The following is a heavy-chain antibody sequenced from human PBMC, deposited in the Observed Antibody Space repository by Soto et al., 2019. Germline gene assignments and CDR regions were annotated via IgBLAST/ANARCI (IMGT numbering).Heavy chain of an antibody. D-gene: IGHD2-8*01. CDR1: GFSFSSYA. CDR3: ARGGYCPNGVCLSDIDY. Sequence: GGSLRLSCAASGFSFSSYAMHWVRQAPGKGLEWVAVISYDGSNKYYADSVKGRFTISRDNSKNTLYLQMNSLRAEDTAVYYCARGGYCPNGVCLSDIDYWGQGTLVTVSS. J-gene: IGHJ4*02. V-gene: IGHV3-30-3*01. CDR2: ISYDGSNK.